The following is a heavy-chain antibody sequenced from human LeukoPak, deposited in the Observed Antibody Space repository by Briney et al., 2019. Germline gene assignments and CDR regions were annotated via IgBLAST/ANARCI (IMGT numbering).Heavy chain of an antibody. CDR3: AKPRDSIVGTTTPTRLATLDI. J-gene: IGHJ3*02. CDR1: GFTFSTYA. Sequence: GGSLRLSCAASGFTFSTYAMHWVRQAPGKGLEWVAVISFDGKNEYYADSVKGRFTISRNNPNNTLYLQMNNLRAEDTAVYYCAKPRDSIVGTTTPTRLATLDIWGQGTMVTVSS. V-gene: IGHV3-30-3*02. CDR2: ISFDGKNE. D-gene: IGHD1-26*01.